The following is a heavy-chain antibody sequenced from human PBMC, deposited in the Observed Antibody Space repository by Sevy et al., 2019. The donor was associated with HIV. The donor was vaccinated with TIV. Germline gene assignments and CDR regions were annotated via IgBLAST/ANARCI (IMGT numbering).Heavy chain of an antibody. Sequence: SETLSLTCAVYGGSFSGYYWSWIRQPPGKGLEWIGEINHSGSTNYNPSFKSRVTISVDTSKNQFSLKLSSVTAADTAVYYCATYCSSTSCYSSWGQGTLVTVSS. CDR2: INHSGST. CDR3: ATYCSSTSCYSS. CDR1: GGSFSGYY. V-gene: IGHV4-34*01. D-gene: IGHD2-2*01. J-gene: IGHJ5*02.